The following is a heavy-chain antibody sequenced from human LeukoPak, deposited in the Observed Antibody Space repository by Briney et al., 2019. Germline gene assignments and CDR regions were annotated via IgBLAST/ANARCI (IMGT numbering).Heavy chain of an antibody. CDR2: IKQDGSEK. CDR3: ARDWQITMVRGGGDY. Sequence: PGGSLRLSCAASGFTFSSYWMSWVRQAPGKGLEWVANIKQDGSEKYYVDSVKGRFTISRDNAKNSLYLQMNSLRAEDTAVYYCARDWQITMVRGGGDYWGQGTLVTVSS. V-gene: IGHV3-7*01. D-gene: IGHD3-10*01. CDR1: GFTFSSYW. J-gene: IGHJ4*02.